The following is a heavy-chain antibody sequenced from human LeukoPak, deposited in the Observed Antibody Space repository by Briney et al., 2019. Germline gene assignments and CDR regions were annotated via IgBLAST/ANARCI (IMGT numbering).Heavy chain of an antibody. V-gene: IGHV3-9*01. D-gene: IGHD6-13*01. CDR2: ISWNSGSI. Sequence: PGGSLRLSCAASGFIFDDYAMHWVRQVPGKDLEWVSGISWNSGSIGYADSVKGRFIISRDTAKNSLSLQMNSLRGEDTALYYCARDKTSGISGPFDTWGQGTLVTVSS. CDR1: GFIFDDYA. CDR3: ARDKTSGISGPFDT. J-gene: IGHJ5*02.